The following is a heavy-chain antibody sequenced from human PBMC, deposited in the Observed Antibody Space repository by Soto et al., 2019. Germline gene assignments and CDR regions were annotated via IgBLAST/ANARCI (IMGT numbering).Heavy chain of an antibody. V-gene: IGHV4-59*01. D-gene: IGHD6-6*01. Sequence: SETLSLTCSVSGDSSSSYYWRWIRQPPGKGLEWIGYIYYSGSTNYNPSLKSRVTISVDTSKNQFSLKLSSVTAADTAVYYCASSPLYSSSSGWFDPWGQGTLVTVSS. CDR2: IYYSGST. CDR1: GDSSSSYY. CDR3: ASSPLYSSSSGWFDP. J-gene: IGHJ5*02.